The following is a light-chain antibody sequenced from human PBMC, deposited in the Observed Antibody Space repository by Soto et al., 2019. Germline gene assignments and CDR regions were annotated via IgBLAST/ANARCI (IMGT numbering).Light chain of an antibody. J-gene: IGLJ2*01. CDR1: SSDVGGYNY. CDR2: DVS. V-gene: IGLV2-14*01. CDR3: SSYTSGSTVV. Sequence: QSALTQPASVSGSPGQSITISCTGTSSDVGGYNYVSWYQQHPGKVPKLMIYDVSNRPSGVSNRFSGSRSGNTASLRISGLQAEDESDYFCSSYTSGSTVVFGGGTKLTVL.